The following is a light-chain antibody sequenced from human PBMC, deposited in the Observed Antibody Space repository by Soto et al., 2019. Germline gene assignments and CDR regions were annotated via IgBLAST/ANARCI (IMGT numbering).Light chain of an antibody. J-gene: IGKJ4*01. CDR3: QQYNKWPLT. CDR1: QVVRSS. V-gene: IGKV3-15*01. CDR2: GAS. Sequence: EIVMTQSPATLSVSPGERATLSCRASQVVRSSLAWYQQKPGQAPRLLIYGASTRATDIPARFSGSGSGTECTLTISNLQSEDVGVYYCQQYNKWPLTFGGGTKVDIK.